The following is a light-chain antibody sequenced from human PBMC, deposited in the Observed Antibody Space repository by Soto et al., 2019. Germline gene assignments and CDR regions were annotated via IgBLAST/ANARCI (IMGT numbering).Light chain of an antibody. J-gene: IGKJ1*01. CDR1: QGISNY. V-gene: IGKV1-27*01. CDR3: QKYNSAPWT. Sequence: EIQITQSPSSLSASVLDRVTRTFLASQGISNYLAWYQQKPGKVPKLLIYAASTLQSGVPSRFSGSGSGTDFTLTISSLQPEDVATYYCQKYNSAPWTFGQGTKVDIK. CDR2: AAS.